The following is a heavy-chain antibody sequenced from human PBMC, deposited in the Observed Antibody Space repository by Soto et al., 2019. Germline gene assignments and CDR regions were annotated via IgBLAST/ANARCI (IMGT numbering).Heavy chain of an antibody. CDR3: ASVRDY. J-gene: IGHJ4*02. Sequence: PGGSLRLSCAASGFTFSSYAMHWVRQAPGKGLEWVAVISYDGSNKYYADSVKGRFTISRDNSKNTLYLQMNSLRAEDTAVYYCASVRDYWGQGTLVTVSS. CDR2: ISYDGSNK. CDR1: GFTFSSYA. V-gene: IGHV3-30-3*01.